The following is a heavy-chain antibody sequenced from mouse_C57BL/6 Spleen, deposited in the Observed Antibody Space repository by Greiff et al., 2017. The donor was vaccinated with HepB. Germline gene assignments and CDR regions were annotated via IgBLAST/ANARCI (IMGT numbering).Heavy chain of an antibody. D-gene: IGHD1-1*01. Sequence: EVQLQQSGAELVKPGASVKLSCTASGFNIKDYYMHWVKQRTEQGLEWIGRIDPEDGETKYAPKFQGKATITSDTSSNTAYLQFRSLTSEDTAVYFCALITTVADYWGQGTTLTVSS. V-gene: IGHV14-2*01. J-gene: IGHJ2*01. CDR3: ALITTVADY. CDR1: GFNIKDYY. CDR2: IDPEDGET.